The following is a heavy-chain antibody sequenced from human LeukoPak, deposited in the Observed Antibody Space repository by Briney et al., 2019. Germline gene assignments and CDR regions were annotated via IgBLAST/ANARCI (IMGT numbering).Heavy chain of an antibody. CDR3: ARLGSSGYYYSNWFDP. J-gene: IGHJ5*02. Sequence: PSETLSLTCTVSGGSISSSSYYWGWIRQPPGKGLEWIGSMYYRGSTYYNPSLKSRVTISVDTSKNQFSLKLSSVTAADTAVYYCARLGSSGYYYSNWFDPWGQGTLVTVSS. V-gene: IGHV4-39*01. CDR1: GGSISSSSYY. D-gene: IGHD3-22*01. CDR2: MYYRGST.